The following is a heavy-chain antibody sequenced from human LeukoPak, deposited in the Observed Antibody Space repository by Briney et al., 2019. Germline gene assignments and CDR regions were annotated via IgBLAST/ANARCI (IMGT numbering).Heavy chain of an antibody. CDR2: ISGSGGST. Sequence: GGSLRLSCAASGFTFSSYAMSWVRQAPGKGLEWVSAISGSGGSTYYADSVKGRFTISRDNSKNTLYLQMNSLRAEDTAVYYCAKDDLYDSSGYYYGGFDYWGQGTLVTVSS. D-gene: IGHD3-22*01. CDR1: GFTFSSYA. CDR3: AKDDLYDSSGYYYGGFDY. J-gene: IGHJ4*02. V-gene: IGHV3-23*01.